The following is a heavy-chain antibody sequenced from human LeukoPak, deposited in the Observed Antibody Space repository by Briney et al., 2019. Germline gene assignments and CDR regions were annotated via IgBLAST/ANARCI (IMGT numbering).Heavy chain of an antibody. CDR3: ARGEGLGTTNGGYYFAY. CDR1: GFSIGPFW. CDR2: IKQDGSDK. Sequence: SGGSLRLSCVASGFSIGPFWMSWVRRAPGKGLEWVANIKQDGSDKYYVDSVKGRFTISRDNAKNSLYLQMNTLRAEDTAVYYCARGEGLGTTNGGYYFAYWGQGSLVIVSS. J-gene: IGHJ4*02. D-gene: IGHD1-26*01. V-gene: IGHV3-7*01.